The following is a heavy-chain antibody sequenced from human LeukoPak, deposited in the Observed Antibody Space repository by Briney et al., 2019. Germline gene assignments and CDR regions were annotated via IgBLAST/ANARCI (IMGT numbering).Heavy chain of an antibody. D-gene: IGHD3-10*01. CDR2: IYYSGST. Sequence: SETLSLTCTVSGGSISSSSYYWGWIRQPPGKGLEWIGSIYYSGSTYYNPSLKSRVTISVDTPKNQFSLKLSSVTAADTAVYYCARQVHGGYYYYMDVWGKGTTVTVSS. V-gene: IGHV4-39*01. CDR3: ARQVHGGYYYYMDV. CDR1: GGSISSSSYY. J-gene: IGHJ6*03.